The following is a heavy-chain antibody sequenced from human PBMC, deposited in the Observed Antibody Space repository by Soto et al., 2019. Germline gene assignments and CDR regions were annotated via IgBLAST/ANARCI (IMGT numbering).Heavy chain of an antibody. V-gene: IGHV3-74*01. D-gene: IGHD2-21*02. CDR3: ARGGDPDY. J-gene: IGHJ4*02. Sequence: EVQLVESGGGLVQPGGSLRLSCVASGFTFNYYWMHWVRQAPGEGLMWVSRLQTDGSHPASADSVKGRFTTSRDNTKNTLYLQMNNLRAEDTAVYYCARGGDPDYWGQGTLVTVSS. CDR1: GFTFNYYW. CDR2: LQTDGSHP.